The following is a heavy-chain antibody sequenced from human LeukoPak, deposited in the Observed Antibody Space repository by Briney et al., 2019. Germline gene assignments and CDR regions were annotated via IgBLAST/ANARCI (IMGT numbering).Heavy chain of an antibody. CDR3: ARRERLGYSYGRGTLDI. Sequence: GGSLRLSCAGSGFTFSYAWMSWVRQAPGKGLEWVSFIDSTGSTYYADSVKGRFTISRDNSRNTLYLQMNSLRVEDTAVYYCARRERLGYSYGRGTLDIWGQGTMVTVSS. V-gene: IGHV3-66*01. CDR2: IDSTGST. D-gene: IGHD5-18*01. CDR1: GFTFSYAW. J-gene: IGHJ3*02.